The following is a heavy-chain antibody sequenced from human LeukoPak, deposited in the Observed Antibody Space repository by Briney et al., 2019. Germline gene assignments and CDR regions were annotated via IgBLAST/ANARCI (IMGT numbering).Heavy chain of an antibody. CDR2: IYYSGST. Sequence: KPSETLSLTYTVSCGSISSYYWSWLRQPPGKGLEWIGYIYYSGSTNYNPSLKRRVTISVDTSKNQFSLKLSSVTAADTAVYYCARVGPGGNSNYWGQGTLVTVSS. D-gene: IGHD4-23*01. J-gene: IGHJ4*02. CDR1: CGSISSYY. V-gene: IGHV4-59*01. CDR3: ARVGPGGNSNY.